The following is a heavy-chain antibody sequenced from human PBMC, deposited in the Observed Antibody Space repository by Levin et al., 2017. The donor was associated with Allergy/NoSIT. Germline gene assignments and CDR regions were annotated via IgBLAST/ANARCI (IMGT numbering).Heavy chain of an antibody. V-gene: IGHV1-69*06. CDR1: GGTFSSYA. CDR2: IIPIFGTA. D-gene: IGHD3-9*01. Sequence: KISCKASGGTFSSYAISWVRQAPGQGLEWMGGIIPIFGTANYAQKFQGRVTITADKSTSTAYMELSSLRSEDTAVYYCARVGILTGIDAFDIWGQGTMVTVSS. J-gene: IGHJ3*02. CDR3: ARVGILTGIDAFDI.